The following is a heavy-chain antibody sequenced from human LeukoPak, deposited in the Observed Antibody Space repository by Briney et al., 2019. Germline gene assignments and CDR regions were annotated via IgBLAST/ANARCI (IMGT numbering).Heavy chain of an antibody. CDR1: GLTFSSYW. J-gene: IGHJ3*02. Sequence: GGSLRLSCAASGLTFSSYWMSWVRQAPGKGLEWVSSISSSSYIYYADSVKGRFTISRDNAKNSLYLQKNSLRAEDTAVYYCARVRTHCSSTSCYLWDDAFDIWGQGTMVTVSS. D-gene: IGHD2-2*01. V-gene: IGHV3-21*01. CDR2: ISSSSYI. CDR3: ARVRTHCSSTSCYLWDDAFDI.